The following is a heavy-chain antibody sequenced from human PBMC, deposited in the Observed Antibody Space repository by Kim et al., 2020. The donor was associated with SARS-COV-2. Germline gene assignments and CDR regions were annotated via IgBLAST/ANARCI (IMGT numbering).Heavy chain of an antibody. D-gene: IGHD3-10*01. CDR3: AWSSNPPHLWFGGNSGMDV. Sequence: GGSLRLSCAASGFTFSSYDMHWVRQATGKGLEWVSVIGTAGATSYQGPVKAGFPFTREKAKNSLYLKMGALRAGDTAGYYCAWSSNPPHLWFGGNSGMDVWGQGTTVTVSS. V-gene: IGHV3-13*01. CDR1: GFTFSSYD. J-gene: IGHJ6*02. CDR2: IGTAGAT.